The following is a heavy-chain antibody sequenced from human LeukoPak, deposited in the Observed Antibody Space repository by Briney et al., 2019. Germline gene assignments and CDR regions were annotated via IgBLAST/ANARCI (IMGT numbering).Heavy chain of an antibody. CDR1: GFTFSSYG. CDR2: ISYDGSNK. J-gene: IGHJ4*02. Sequence: GSLRLSCAASGFTFSSYGMHWVRQAPGKGLEWVAVISYDGSNKYYADSVKGRFTISRDNSKNTLYLQMNSLRAEDTAVYYCAKDIVGAIGPADYWGQGTLVTVSS. CDR3: AKDIVGAIGPADY. D-gene: IGHD1-26*01. V-gene: IGHV3-30*18.